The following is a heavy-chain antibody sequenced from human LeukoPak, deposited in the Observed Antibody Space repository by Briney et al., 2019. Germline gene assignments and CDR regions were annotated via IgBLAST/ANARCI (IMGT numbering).Heavy chain of an antibody. CDR3: ARVGIWFGELGFMDV. CDR2: INSDGSST. CDR1: GFTFSSYW. D-gene: IGHD3-10*01. J-gene: IGHJ6*04. Sequence: GGSLRLSCAASGFTFSSYWMHWVRQAPGKGLVWVSRINSDGSSTSYADSVKGRFTISRDNAKNTLYLQMNSLRAEDTAVYYCARVGIWFGELGFMDVWGKGTTVTISS. V-gene: IGHV3-74*01.